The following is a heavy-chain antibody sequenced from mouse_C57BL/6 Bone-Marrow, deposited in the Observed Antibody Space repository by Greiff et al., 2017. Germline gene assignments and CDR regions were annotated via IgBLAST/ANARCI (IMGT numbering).Heavy chain of an antibody. CDR3: ARGRLTWFAY. J-gene: IGHJ3*01. D-gene: IGHD2-4*01. Sequence: QVQLQPPGAELVMPGASVKLSCKASGYTFTSYWMHWVKQRPGQGLEWIGEIDPSDSYTNYNQKFKGKSTLTVDKSSSTAYMQLSSLTSEDSAVYYCARGRLTWFAYWGQGTLVTVSA. V-gene: IGHV1-69*01. CDR1: GYTFTSYW. CDR2: IDPSDSYT.